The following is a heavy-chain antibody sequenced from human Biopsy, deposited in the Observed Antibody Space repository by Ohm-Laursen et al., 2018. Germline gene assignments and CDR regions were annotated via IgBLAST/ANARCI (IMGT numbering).Heavy chain of an antibody. CDR1: GYTFTNYF. CDR2: INPRGGDA. V-gene: IGHV1-46*01. Sequence: SSVKVSCKASGYTFTNYFVHWVRQAPGQGLQWMGIINPRGGDATSPQRFQDRVTMTRDMSTSTVYMELSSLRSDDTAIYYRTRSQGYYFDHWGQGTLVSVSS. CDR3: TRSQGYYFDH. J-gene: IGHJ4*02.